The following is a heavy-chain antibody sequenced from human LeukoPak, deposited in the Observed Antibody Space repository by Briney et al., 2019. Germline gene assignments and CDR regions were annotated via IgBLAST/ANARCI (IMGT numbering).Heavy chain of an antibody. D-gene: IGHD5-12*01. Sequence: GGSLRLSCAASGFTFDDYTMHWVRQAPGKGLEWVSLISWDGGSTYYADSVKGRFTISRDNRKNSLYLQMNSLRTEDTALYYCAKDGGGYSGYDSIASYYFDYWGQGTLVTVSS. V-gene: IGHV3-43*01. J-gene: IGHJ4*02. CDR1: GFTFDDYT. CDR2: ISWDGGST. CDR3: AKDGGGYSGYDSIASYYFDY.